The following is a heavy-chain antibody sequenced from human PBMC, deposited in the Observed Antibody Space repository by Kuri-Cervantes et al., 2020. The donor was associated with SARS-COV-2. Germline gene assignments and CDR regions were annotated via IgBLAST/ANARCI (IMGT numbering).Heavy chain of an antibody. V-gene: IGHV3-30-3*01. J-gene: IGHJ6*03. CDR3: ARDSNDYGDYDFSHDGSYYCLDF. CDR2: ISYDGSNK. D-gene: IGHD4-17*01. Sequence: LSLTCAASGFTFSSYAMHWVRQAPGKGLEWVAVISYDGSNKYYADSVKGRFTISRDNSKNTLYLQMNSLRAEDTAVYFCARDSNDYGDYDFSHDGSYYCLDFWGKGTTVTVSS. CDR1: GFTFSSYA.